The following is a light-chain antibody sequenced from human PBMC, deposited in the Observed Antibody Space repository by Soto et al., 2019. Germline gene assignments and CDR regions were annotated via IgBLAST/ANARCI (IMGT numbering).Light chain of an antibody. CDR2: GNS. CDR3: QSYYSSLSGSV. V-gene: IGLV1-40*01. Sequence: QSVLTQPPSVSGAPGQRVTISCTGSSSNIGAGYDVYWYQQLPGTAPKLLIYGNSNRPSGVPDRFSGSKSGTSASLAITGLQAEDEADYYCQSYYSSLSGSVFGGGTKLTVL. J-gene: IGLJ3*02. CDR1: SSNIGAGYD.